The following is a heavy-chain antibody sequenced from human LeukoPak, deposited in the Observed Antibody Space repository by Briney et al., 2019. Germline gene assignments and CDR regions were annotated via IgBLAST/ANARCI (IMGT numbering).Heavy chain of an antibody. D-gene: IGHD4-11*01. CDR2: INHSGST. V-gene: IGHV4-39*07. J-gene: IGHJ4*02. Sequence: SSETLSLICTVSGGSISSSSYYWGWIRQPPGKGLEWIGEINHSGSTYYNPSLKSRVTISVDRSKNQFSLKLSSVTAADTAVYYCASHDYSNYENYWGQGTLVTVSS. CDR1: GGSISSSSYY. CDR3: ASHDYSNYENY.